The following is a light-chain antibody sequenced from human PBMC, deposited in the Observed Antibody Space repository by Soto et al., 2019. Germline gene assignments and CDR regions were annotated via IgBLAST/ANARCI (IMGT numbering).Light chain of an antibody. J-gene: IGKJ1*01. V-gene: IGKV3-20*01. CDR2: GAS. Sequence: EIVLTQSPGTLSLSPGERATLSCRASQSVRSSYLAWYQQKPGQAPRLLIDGASSRATGIPDRFSGSGSGTDFTLTISRLEPVDFAVYYCQQYGSSPWTFGHGTKVEI. CDR3: QQYGSSPWT. CDR1: QSVRSSY.